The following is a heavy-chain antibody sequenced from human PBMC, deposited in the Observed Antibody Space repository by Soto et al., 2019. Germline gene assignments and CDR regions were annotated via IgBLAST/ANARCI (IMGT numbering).Heavy chain of an antibody. CDR3: ASNYAYAEGYYYYGIDV. V-gene: IGHV3-74*01. CDR2: VNSDGSTT. CDR1: GFTFSNYW. J-gene: IGHJ6*02. D-gene: IGHD3-16*01. Sequence: GGSLRLSCAASGFTFSNYWMHWVRQAPGKGLVWVSRVNSDGSTTNYADSVKGRFTISRDNAKNTLHLQMNSLGAEDTAVYYCASNYAYAEGYYYYGIDVWGQGTTVTV.